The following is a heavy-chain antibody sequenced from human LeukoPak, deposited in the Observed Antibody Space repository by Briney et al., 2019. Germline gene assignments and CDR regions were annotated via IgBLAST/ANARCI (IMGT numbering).Heavy chain of an antibody. D-gene: IGHD3-10*01. Sequence: ASVKVSCKASGNTFTTYAFHWVRQAPGQRLEWMGWISAGNDNTNHAQKFQGRVSLTTDTSTSTAYMELSRLRSDDTAVYYCARVRAMVRGVSPGVLPGYYYYYGMDVWGQGTTVTVSS. CDR3: ARVRAMVRGVSPGVLPGYYYYYGMDV. J-gene: IGHJ6*02. CDR2: ISAGNDNT. V-gene: IGHV1-3*01. CDR1: GNTFTTYA.